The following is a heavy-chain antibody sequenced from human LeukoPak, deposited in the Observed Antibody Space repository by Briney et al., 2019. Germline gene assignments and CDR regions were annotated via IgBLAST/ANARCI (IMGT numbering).Heavy chain of an antibody. Sequence: PGGSLRLSCAASGITFSNAWMSWVRQAPGKGLEWVGRIKSKTDGGTTDYAAPVKGRFTISRDDSKNTLYLQMNSLKTEDTAVYYCTTTYYYGSGSYSQLDYWGQGTLVTVSS. D-gene: IGHD3-10*01. V-gene: IGHV3-15*01. CDR1: GITFSNAW. J-gene: IGHJ4*02. CDR3: TTTYYYGSGSYSQLDY. CDR2: IKSKTDGGTT.